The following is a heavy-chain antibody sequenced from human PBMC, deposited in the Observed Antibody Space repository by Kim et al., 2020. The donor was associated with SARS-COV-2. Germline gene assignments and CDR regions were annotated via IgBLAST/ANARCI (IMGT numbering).Heavy chain of an antibody. D-gene: IGHD2-2*01. J-gene: IGHJ2*01. CDR1: GTSISSTTYY. CDR3: ARLYCSSSSCHFPRDWYFDL. V-gene: IGHV4-39*01. Sequence: SETLSLTCSVSGTSISSTTYYWGWIRQPPGKGLEWIGRRFYGGTTYYSASLKSRATISVDTSKNQFSLRLNSVTAADTAVYSCARLYCSSSSCHFPRDWYFDLWGRGTPVTVSS. CDR2: RFYGGTT.